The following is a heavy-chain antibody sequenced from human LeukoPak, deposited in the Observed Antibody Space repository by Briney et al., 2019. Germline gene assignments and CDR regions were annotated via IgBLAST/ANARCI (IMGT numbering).Heavy chain of an antibody. CDR3: ARVAAREGFDP. CDR2: INTDGSST. Sequence: GGSLRLSCAASGFTFSSYWMHWVRQAPGKGLVWVSRINTDGSSTSYADSVKGRFTISRNNAKNTLYLQMNSLRAEDTAVYYCARVAAREGFDPWGQGTLVTVSS. J-gene: IGHJ5*02. CDR1: GFTFSSYW. D-gene: IGHD6-6*01. V-gene: IGHV3-74*01.